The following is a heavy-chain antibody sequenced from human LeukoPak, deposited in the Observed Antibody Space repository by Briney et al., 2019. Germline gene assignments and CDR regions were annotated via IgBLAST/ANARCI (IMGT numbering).Heavy chain of an antibody. Sequence: GGSLRLSCAASGFTFSSYGMHWVRQAPGKGLEWVAFIRYDGSNKYYADSVKGRFTISRDNSKNTLYLQMNSLRAEDTAVYYCAKDSSGYYLDGIDYWGQGTLVTVSS. CDR2: IRYDGSNK. CDR3: AKDSSGYYLDGIDY. D-gene: IGHD3-22*01. J-gene: IGHJ4*02. CDR1: GFTFSSYG. V-gene: IGHV3-30*02.